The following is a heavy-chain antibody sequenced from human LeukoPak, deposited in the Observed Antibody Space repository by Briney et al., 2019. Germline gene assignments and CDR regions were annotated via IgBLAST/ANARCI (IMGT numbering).Heavy chain of an antibody. CDR3: ARDYWGYYYYYMDV. D-gene: IGHD3-16*01. CDR2: ISGSSSYI. CDR1: GFTFSSYS. J-gene: IGHJ6*03. Sequence: GGSLRLPCAASGFTFSSYSMNWVRQAPGKGLEWVSFISGSSSYIYYADSVKGRLTISRDNAKNSLYLQMNSLRAEDTAVYYCARDYWGYYYYYMDVWGKGTTVTISS. V-gene: IGHV3-21*01.